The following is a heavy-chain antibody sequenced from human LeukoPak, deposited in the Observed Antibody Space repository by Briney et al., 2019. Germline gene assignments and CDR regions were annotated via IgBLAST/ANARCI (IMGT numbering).Heavy chain of an antibody. CDR1: GFTFSSYS. V-gene: IGHV3-48*01. J-gene: IGHJ6*03. Sequence: PGGSLRLSCAASGFTFSSYSMNWVRQAPGKGLEWVSYISSSSTIYYSDSVKSRCTICRDNDKNSLYLQMNSLRAEDTAVYYCATVRTASWELLARYYYYYYMDVWGKGTTVTVSS. CDR2: ISSSSTI. CDR3: ATVRTASWELLARYYYYYYMDV. D-gene: IGHD1-26*01.